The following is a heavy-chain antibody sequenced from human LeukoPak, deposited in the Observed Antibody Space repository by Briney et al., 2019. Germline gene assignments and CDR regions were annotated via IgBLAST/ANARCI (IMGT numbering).Heavy chain of an antibody. V-gene: IGHV3-23*01. Sequence: PGGSLRLSCAASGFTVSSNYMSWVRQAPGKGLEWVSAISGSGGSTYYADSVKGRFTISRDNSKNTLYLQMNSLRAEDTAVYYCAKMLGAVAGRGFDYWGQGTLVTVSS. CDR2: ISGSGGST. D-gene: IGHD6-19*01. CDR1: GFTVSSNY. J-gene: IGHJ4*02. CDR3: AKMLGAVAGRGFDY.